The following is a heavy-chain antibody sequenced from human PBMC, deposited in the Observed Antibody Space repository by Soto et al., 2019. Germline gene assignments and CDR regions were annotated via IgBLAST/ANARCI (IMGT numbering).Heavy chain of an antibody. CDR2: INPNSGGT. D-gene: IGHD3-3*01. J-gene: IGHJ5*02. CDR1: GYTFTGYY. Sequence: ASVKVSCKASGYTFTGYYMHWVRQAPGQGLEWMGWINPNSGGTNYAQKFQGRVTMTRDTSISTAYMELSRLRSDDTAVYYCARDHYDFWSGYSNWFDPWGQGTLGTVS. CDR3: ARDHYDFWSGYSNWFDP. V-gene: IGHV1-2*02.